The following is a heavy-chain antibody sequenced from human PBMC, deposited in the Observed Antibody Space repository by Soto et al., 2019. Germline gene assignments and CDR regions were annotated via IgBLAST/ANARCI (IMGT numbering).Heavy chain of an antibody. CDR1: GYTFISYG. D-gene: IGHD6-19*01. Sequence: ASVEVSSKASGYTFISYGLSWLRQDPEQGIEWIRWISAYTDNTNYTPKLQGRVTMTTDTSTSTAYIELRSLRSDDTAVYYCERFPHPVAGDFDYRGQRTLVTVSS. CDR2: ISAYTDNT. J-gene: IGHJ4*02. V-gene: IGHV1-18*01. CDR3: ERFPHPVAGDFDY.